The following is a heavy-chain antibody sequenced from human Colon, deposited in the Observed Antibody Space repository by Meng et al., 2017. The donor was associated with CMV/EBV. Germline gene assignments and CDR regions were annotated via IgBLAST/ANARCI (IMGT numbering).Heavy chain of an antibody. D-gene: IGHD6-19*01. V-gene: IGHV3-23*01. J-gene: IGHJ4*02. CDR2: IRRTGGNT. CDR1: GFTFSSYE. Sequence: SGFTFSSYEVRWVRQAPGKGLEWVSSIRRTGGNTYYADSVKGRFTISRDNSKDTLYLQMSILRAGDTAIYYCAKDEYSTGWYSGFDYWGQGTLVTVSS. CDR3: AKDEYSTGWYSGFDY.